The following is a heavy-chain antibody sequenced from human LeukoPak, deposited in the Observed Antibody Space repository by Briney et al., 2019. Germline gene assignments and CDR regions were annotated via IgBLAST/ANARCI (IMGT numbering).Heavy chain of an antibody. J-gene: IGHJ4*02. D-gene: IGHD4-17*01. V-gene: IGHV1-46*01. CDR3: ATLTTVTPHGGY. Sequence: ASVKVSCKASGYTFTSYYMHWVRQAPGQGLEWMGIINPSGGSTSYAQKFQGRVTMTRDTSTSTVYMELSSLRSEDTAVYYCATLTTVTPHGGYWGQGTLVTVSP. CDR1: GYTFTSYY. CDR2: INPSGGST.